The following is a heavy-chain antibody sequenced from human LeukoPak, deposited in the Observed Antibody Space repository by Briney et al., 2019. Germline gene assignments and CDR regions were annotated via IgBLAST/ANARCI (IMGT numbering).Heavy chain of an antibody. Sequence: GGSLRLSCAASGFTFSSYWMHWVRQALGKGLVWVSRIDSDGSSTSSADSVKGRFTMSRDNAKNTLYLQMNSLRAEDTAVYYCARGRLGYYFDYWGQGTLVTVSS. CDR3: ARGRLGYYFDY. V-gene: IGHV3-74*01. CDR2: IDSDGSST. D-gene: IGHD3-16*01. J-gene: IGHJ4*02. CDR1: GFTFSSYW.